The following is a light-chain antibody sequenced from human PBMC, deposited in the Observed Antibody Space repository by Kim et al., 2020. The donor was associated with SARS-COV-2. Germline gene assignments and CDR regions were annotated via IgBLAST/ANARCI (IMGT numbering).Light chain of an antibody. J-gene: IGKJ2*01. CDR2: GAS. CDR3: QQYDTSLYT. V-gene: IGKV3-20*01. CDR1: QSVSSSN. Sequence: LSPGERATRYCRASQSVSSSNLAWYQQKPGQAPRLLIDGASSRATGVPDRFSGSGSGTDFTLTISRLEPEDFGVYYCQQYDTSLYTFGQGTKLEI.